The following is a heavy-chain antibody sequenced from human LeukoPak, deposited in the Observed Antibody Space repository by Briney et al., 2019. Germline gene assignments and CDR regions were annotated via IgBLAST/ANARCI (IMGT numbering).Heavy chain of an antibody. CDR2: IYYSGST. J-gene: IGHJ5*02. CDR3: ARFVANYYDSSGRTNWFDP. Sequence: PSETLSLTCTVSGGSISSSSYYWGWIRQPPGTGLEWIGSIYYSGSTYYNPSLKSRVTISVDTSKNQFSLKLSSVTAADTAVYYCARFVANYYDSSGRTNWFDPWGQGTLVTVSS. D-gene: IGHD3-22*01. CDR1: GGSISSSSYY. V-gene: IGHV4-39*01.